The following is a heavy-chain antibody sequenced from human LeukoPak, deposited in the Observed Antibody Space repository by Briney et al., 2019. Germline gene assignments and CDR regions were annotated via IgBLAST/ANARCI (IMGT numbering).Heavy chain of an antibody. CDR3: AREASGNYHVFDS. V-gene: IGHV3-11*04. CDR2: ITNSGRST. Sequence: GGSLRLSCEASGFSFTTYFISWIRQAPGKGLEGVGYITNSGRSTNYADAVKGRSTISRDNTKKSVYLEMTDLRAEDTAVYYCAREASGNYHVFDSWGQGTLVTVSS. CDR1: GFSFTTYF. D-gene: IGHD1-26*01. J-gene: IGHJ4*02.